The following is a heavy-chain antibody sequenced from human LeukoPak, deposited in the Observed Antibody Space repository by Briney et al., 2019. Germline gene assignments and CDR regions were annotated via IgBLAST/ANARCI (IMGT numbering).Heavy chain of an antibody. V-gene: IGHV3-21*01. D-gene: IGHD2/OR15-2a*01. CDR3: ARGPNMNGDY. J-gene: IGHJ4*02. CDR1: GFTFSSYS. Sequence: PGGSLRLSCAASGFTFSSYSMNWVRQAPGKGLEWVSSISSGSSYIYYADSVKGRFTISRDNAKNSLYLQMNSLRAEDTAVYYCARGPNMNGDYWGQGTLVTVSS. CDR2: ISSGSSYI.